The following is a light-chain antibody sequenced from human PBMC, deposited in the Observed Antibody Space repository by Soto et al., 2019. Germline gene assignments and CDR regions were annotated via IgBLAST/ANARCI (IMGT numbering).Light chain of an antibody. V-gene: IGKV3-20*01. Sequence: EIVLKQSPGTLSLSPGESATLSCRASQSVDRNYLAWYQQKPGQAPRLLIYGASSRATGIPPRFSGSGSGTEFVLTISGLEPEDFAVYYCHQFASTPRTFGQGTKVESK. CDR2: GAS. CDR1: QSVDRNY. CDR3: HQFASTPRT. J-gene: IGKJ1*01.